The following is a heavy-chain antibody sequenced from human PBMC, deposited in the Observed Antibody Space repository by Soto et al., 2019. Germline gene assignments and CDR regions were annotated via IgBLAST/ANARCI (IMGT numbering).Heavy chain of an antibody. CDR1: GGSFSGYY. Sequence: KTSETLSLTCAVYGGSFSGYYWSWIRQPPGKGLEWIGEINHSGSTNYNPSLKRRVTISVDTSKNQFSLKLSSVTAADTAMYYCASNRQMLYPFYVYGMDVWGQGTTVTVSS. D-gene: IGHD2-2*02. V-gene: IGHV4-34*01. CDR3: ASNRQMLYPFYVYGMDV. CDR2: INHSGST. J-gene: IGHJ6*02.